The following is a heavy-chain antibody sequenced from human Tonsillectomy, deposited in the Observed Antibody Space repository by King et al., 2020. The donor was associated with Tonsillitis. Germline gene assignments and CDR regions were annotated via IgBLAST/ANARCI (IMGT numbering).Heavy chain of an antibody. CDR1: GYSFTNYY. CDR2: INPSGTGT. J-gene: IGHJ2*01. V-gene: IGHV1-46*01. Sequence: QFQLVQSGAEVKEPGASLKVSCKASGYSFTNYYMHWARQAPGQRLEWMGLINPSGTGTGYAQNFQGRITMTRDMSTGTDYMELSSLRSDDTAVYYCAREGGSFRHFDLWGRGTLVTVSS. CDR3: AREGGSFRHFDL. D-gene: IGHD2/OR15-2a*01.